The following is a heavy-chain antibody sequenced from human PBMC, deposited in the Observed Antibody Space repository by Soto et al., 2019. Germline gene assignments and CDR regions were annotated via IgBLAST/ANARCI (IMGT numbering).Heavy chain of an antibody. J-gene: IGHJ4*02. V-gene: IGHV3-30*03. D-gene: IGHD2-21*01. CDR1: GFTVSSYG. CDR2: LSRDGRTT. Sequence: QVQLEESGGGVVQPGRSLRLSCAVSGFTVSSYGMHWVRQAPGKGLEWVAVLSRDGRTTFYADSVKGRFTISKDNSRNTLFLEMNSLRDDDMAVYYCPGEVASGYWGQGTLVTVSS. CDR3: PGEVASGY.